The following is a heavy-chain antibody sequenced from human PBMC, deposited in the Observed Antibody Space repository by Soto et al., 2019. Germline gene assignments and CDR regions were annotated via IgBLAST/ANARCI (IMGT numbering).Heavy chain of an antibody. V-gene: IGHV3-30*18. J-gene: IGHJ6*02. CDR1: GFTFSSYG. Sequence: QVQLVESGGGVVQPGRSLRLSCAASGFTFSSYGMHWVRQAPGKGLEWVAVISYDGSNKYYADSVKGRFTISRDNSKNPLYQQMNGLKAEDTDVYYCAKEVDRGYYYGMDVWGQGTTVTVSS. CDR3: AKEVDRGYYYGMDV. CDR2: ISYDGSNK.